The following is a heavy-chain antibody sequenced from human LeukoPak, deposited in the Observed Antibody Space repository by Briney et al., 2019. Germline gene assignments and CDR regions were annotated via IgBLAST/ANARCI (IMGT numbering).Heavy chain of an antibody. D-gene: IGHD2-2*01. J-gene: IGHJ4*02. CDR3: AKDPNDQLLSIFDY. CDR2: ISTDGSST. CDR1: GFTFSNHW. Sequence: GGSLRLSCAASGFTFSNHWMNWVRQAPGKGLVWVSRISTDGSSTTYADSVKGRFTISRDNAKNTLYLQMNSLRAEDTAVYYCAKDPNDQLLSIFDYWGQGTLVTVSS. V-gene: IGHV3-74*01.